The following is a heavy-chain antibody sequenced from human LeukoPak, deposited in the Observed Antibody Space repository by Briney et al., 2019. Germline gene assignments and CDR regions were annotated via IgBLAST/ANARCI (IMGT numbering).Heavy chain of an antibody. CDR2: ISATGGIT. CDR3: AKSPGVNGYYFFDS. D-gene: IGHD5-24*01. Sequence: GGSLRLSCAASGFTFSSYAMSWVRQAPGKGLEWVSSISATGGITYYADSVKGRFTISRDNSKNTLYLQVNSLRVEDTAVYSCAKSPGVNGYYFFDSWGQGILVTVSS. J-gene: IGHJ4*02. CDR1: GFTFSSYA. V-gene: IGHV3-23*01.